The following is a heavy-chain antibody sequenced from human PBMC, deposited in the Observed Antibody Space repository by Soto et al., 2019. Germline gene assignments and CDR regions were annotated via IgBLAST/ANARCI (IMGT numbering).Heavy chain of an antibody. J-gene: IGHJ3*02. CDR2: ILVGGSP. CDR3: AKATATSGGAFEI. D-gene: IGHD1-1*01. Sequence: PGCSLRLSCAASGFICSSYDMSWVRQAPGKGLEWVSTILVGGSPHYEDSVKGRFTISRDTSKNTVYLQMNSLTAGDTAVYYCAKATATSGGAFEIYGQGAMVTVSS. CDR1: GFICSSYD. V-gene: IGHV3-23*01.